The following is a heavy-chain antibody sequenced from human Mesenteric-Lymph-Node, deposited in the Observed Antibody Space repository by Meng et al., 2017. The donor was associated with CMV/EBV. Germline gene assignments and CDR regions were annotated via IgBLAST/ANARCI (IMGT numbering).Heavy chain of an antibody. V-gene: IGHV3-21*01. CDR1: GFSFGMST. CDR3: ARDRHYYDSSGCFDY. J-gene: IGHJ4*02. Sequence: GESLKISCAASGFSFGMSTMNWVRQAPGKGLEWVSSISSSSAFVYYADSVRGRFTISRDSAGNSLSLQMNSLKDEDTAVYYCARDRHYYDSSGCFDYWGQGTLVTVSS. D-gene: IGHD3-22*01. CDR2: ISSSSAFV.